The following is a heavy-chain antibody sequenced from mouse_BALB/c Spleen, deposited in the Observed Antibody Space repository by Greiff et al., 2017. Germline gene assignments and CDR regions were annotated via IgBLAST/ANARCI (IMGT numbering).Heavy chain of an antibody. CDR2: INPSTGGT. CDR3: TRWGFITTVPYFDV. Sequence: VQLKESGPELVKPGASVKISCKASGYSFTGYYMHWVKQSPENSLEWIGEINPSTGGTSYNQKFKGKATLTVDKSSSTAYMQLKSLTSEESAVYYCTRWGFITTVPYFDVWGAGTTVTVSS. J-gene: IGHJ1*01. V-gene: IGHV1-42*01. CDR1: GYSFTGYY. D-gene: IGHD1-1*01.